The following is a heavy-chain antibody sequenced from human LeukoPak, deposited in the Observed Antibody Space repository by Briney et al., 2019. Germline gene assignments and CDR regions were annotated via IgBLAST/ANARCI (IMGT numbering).Heavy chain of an antibody. CDR1: GGSFSGYY. CDR2: INHSGST. D-gene: IGHD2-2*01. V-gene: IGHV4-34*01. Sequence: SETLSLTCAVYGGSFSGYYWSWIRQPPGKGLEWIGEINHSGSTNYNPSLKSRVTISVDTSKNQFSLKLSSVTAADTAVYYCERGVVVVPAEWSKNRRLKRYSFDYWGQRTLVSVSS. CDR3: ERGVVVVPAEWSKNRRLKRYSFDY. J-gene: IGHJ4*02.